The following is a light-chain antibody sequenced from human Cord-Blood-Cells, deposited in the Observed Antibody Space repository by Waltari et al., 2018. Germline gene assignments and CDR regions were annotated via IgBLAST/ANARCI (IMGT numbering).Light chain of an antibody. CDR2: DVS. V-gene: IGLV2-14*01. J-gene: IGLJ2*01. CDR3: SSYTSSSVV. Sequence: QSALTHPASVSGSPGQPITLSCTGTTTDLGGYTSFSWYQQHPGKAPKLMIYDVSNRPSGVSNRFSGSKSGNTASLTISGLQAEDEADYYCSSYTSSSVVFGGGTKLTVL. CDR1: TTDLGGYTS.